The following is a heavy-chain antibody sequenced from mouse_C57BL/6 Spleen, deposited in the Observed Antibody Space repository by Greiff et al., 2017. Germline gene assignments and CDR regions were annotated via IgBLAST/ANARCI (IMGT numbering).Heavy chain of an antibody. J-gene: IGHJ2*01. CDR1: GYTFTDYN. CDR2: INPNNGGT. CDR3: ARGRLQGNYYFDY. D-gene: IGHD2-4*01. V-gene: IGHV1-22*01. Sequence: EVQLQQSGPELVKPGASVKMSCKASGYTFTDYNMHWVKQSHGKTLEWIGYINPNNGGTSYNQKFKGKATLTVNKSSSTAYMERRSLTSEDSAVYYCARGRLQGNYYFDYWGQGTTLTVSS.